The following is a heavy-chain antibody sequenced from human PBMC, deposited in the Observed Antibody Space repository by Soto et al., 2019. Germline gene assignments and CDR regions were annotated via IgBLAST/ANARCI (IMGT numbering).Heavy chain of an antibody. CDR2: IYPGDSET. J-gene: IGHJ3*01. CDR1: GYSFTSYW. Sequence: PGESLKISCKGSGYSFTSYWIGWVRQMPGKGLEWMGLIYPGDSETRYSPSFEGQVTISADKSITTAYLHWSSLKASDTAMYYWTTARNRYSSSFKGREEFDVWGQGTTVPVSS. CDR3: TTARNRYSSSFKGREEFDV. V-gene: IGHV5-51*01. D-gene: IGHD5-18*01.